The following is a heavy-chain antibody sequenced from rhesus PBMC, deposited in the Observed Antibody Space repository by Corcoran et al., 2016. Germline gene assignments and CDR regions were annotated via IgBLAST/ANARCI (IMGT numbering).Heavy chain of an antibody. V-gene: IGHV4-93*02. D-gene: IGHD2-39*01. CDR2: IYGSGGST. J-gene: IGHJ5-2*02. Sequence: QVQLQESGPVVVKPSETLSLTCAVSGGSISSSNCWRWIRQSPGKGLEWMGGIYGSGGSTEYNPSLKSRVTISIDTSKNQFSLKLSSVTAADTAVYYCARSRGMSAINSLDVWGRGVLVTVSS. CDR1: GGSISSSNC. CDR3: ARSRGMSAINSLDV.